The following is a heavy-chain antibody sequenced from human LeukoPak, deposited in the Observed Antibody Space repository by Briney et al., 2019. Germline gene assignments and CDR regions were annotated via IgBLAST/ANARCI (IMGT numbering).Heavy chain of an antibody. CDR3: ARDPLGIAVAVFFDY. CDR2: ISAYNGNT. Sequence: ASVKVSCKASGYTFTSYGISWVRQAPGQGLEWMGWISAYNGNTNYARKLQGRVTMTTDTSTSTAYMELRSLRSDDTAVYYCARDPLGIAVAVFFDYWGQGTLVTVSS. CDR1: GYTFTSYG. J-gene: IGHJ4*02. V-gene: IGHV1-18*01. D-gene: IGHD6-19*01.